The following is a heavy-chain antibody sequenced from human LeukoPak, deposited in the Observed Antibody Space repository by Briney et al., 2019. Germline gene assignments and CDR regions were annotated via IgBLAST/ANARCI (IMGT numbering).Heavy chain of an antibody. CDR2: ISSSGSTI. V-gene: IGHV3-11*04. CDR3: ARVGGVNIVVVPAAMLLGMDV. CDR1: GFTFSDYY. D-gene: IGHD2-2*01. Sequence: GGSLRLSCAASGFTFSDYYMSWIRQAPGKGLEWVSYISSSGSTIYYADSVKGRFTISRDNAKNSLYLQMNSLRAEDTAVYYCARVGGVNIVVVPAAMLLGMDVWGQGTTVTVSS. J-gene: IGHJ6*02.